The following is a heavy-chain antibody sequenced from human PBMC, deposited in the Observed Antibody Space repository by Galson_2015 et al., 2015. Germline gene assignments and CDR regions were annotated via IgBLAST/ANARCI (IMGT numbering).Heavy chain of an antibody. CDR3: ARVRGYSYGPFN. J-gene: IGHJ4*02. Sequence: SLRLSCAASGFTVSSNYMSWVRQAPGKGLEWVSVIYSGGSTYYTDSVKGRFTISRDNSKNTLYLQMNSLRAEDTAVYYCARVRGYSYGPFNWGQGTLVTVSS. CDR1: GFTVSSNY. CDR2: IYSGGST. V-gene: IGHV3-53*01. D-gene: IGHD5-18*01.